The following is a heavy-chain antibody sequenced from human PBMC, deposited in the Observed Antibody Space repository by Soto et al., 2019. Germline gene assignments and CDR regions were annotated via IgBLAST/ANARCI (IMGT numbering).Heavy chain of an antibody. D-gene: IGHD2-15*01. J-gene: IGHJ3*02. Sequence: SETLSLTCAVYGGSFSGYYWSWIRQPPGKGLEWIGEINHSGSTNYNPSLKSRVTISVDTSKNQFSLKLSSVTAADTAVYYCGRGKYCSGGSCYLPWLGAFDIWGQGTMVTVSS. CDR2: INHSGST. CDR3: GRGKYCSGGSCYLPWLGAFDI. V-gene: IGHV4-34*01. CDR1: GGSFSGYY.